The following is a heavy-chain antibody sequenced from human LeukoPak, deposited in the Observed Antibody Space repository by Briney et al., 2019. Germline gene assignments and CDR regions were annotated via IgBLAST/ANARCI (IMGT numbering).Heavy chain of an antibody. J-gene: IGHJ4*02. V-gene: IGHV4-39*01. CDR2: IYYSGST. D-gene: IGHD2-15*01. CDR3: ARRQCHLGYCSKVDY. CDR1: GGSISSSSYY. Sequence: SETLSLTCTVSGGSISSSSYYWGWIRQPPGKGLEWIGSIYYSGSTYYNPSLKSRVTISVDTSKNQFSLKLSSVTAADTAVYYCARRQCHLGYCSKVDYWGQGTLVTVSS.